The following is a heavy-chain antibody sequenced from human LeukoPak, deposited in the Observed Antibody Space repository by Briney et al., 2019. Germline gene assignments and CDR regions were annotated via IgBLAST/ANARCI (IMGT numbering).Heavy chain of an antibody. V-gene: IGHV3-21*01. CDR2: ISSSSSYI. Sequence: GGSLRLSCAASGFTFSSYSMNWVRQAPGKGLEWVSSISSSSSYIYYADSVKGRFTISRDNAKNSLYLQMNSLRAEDTAVYYCARENRDYPGGGNAFDIWGQGTMVTVSS. CDR1: GFTFSSYS. J-gene: IGHJ3*02. CDR3: ARENRDYPGGGNAFDI. D-gene: IGHD4-17*01.